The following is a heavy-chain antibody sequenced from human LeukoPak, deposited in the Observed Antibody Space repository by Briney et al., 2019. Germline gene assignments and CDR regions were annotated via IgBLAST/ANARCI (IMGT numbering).Heavy chain of an antibody. CDR3: VREGVTAAYFDY. CDR2: ISYDGSNK. V-gene: IGHV3-30-3*01. D-gene: IGHD2-21*02. J-gene: IGHJ4*02. Sequence: PGGSLRLSCAASGFTFSSYAMHWVRQAPGKGLEWVAVISYDGSNKYYADSVKGRFTISRDNSKNTLYLQMNSLRAEDTAVYYCVREGVTAAYFDYWGQGTLVTVSS. CDR1: GFTFSSYA.